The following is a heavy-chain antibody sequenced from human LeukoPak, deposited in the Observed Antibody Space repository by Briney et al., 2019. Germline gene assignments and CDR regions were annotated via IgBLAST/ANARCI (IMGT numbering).Heavy chain of an antibody. CDR3: AKVVGYGSGWHDY. V-gene: IGHV3-23*01. J-gene: IGHJ4*02. Sequence: GGSLRLSCAASGFTFSSYAMSWVHQAPGKGLEWVSAISGSGGSTYYADSVKGRFTISRDNSKNTLYLQTNSLRAEDTAVYYCAKVVGYGSGWHDYWGQGTLVTVSS. CDR2: ISGSGGST. D-gene: IGHD6-19*01. CDR1: GFTFSSYA.